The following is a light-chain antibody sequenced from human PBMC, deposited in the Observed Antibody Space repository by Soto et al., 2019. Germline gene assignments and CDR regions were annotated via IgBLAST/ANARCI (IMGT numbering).Light chain of an antibody. J-gene: IGLJ2*01. CDR3: SSYTSSSPVV. V-gene: IGLV2-14*01. CDR1: SRDVGGYNY. CDR2: DVS. Sequence: QSVLTHPASVSASPGQSITISCTGTSRDVGGYNYVSWYQQHPGKAPKLMIYDVSNRPSGVSNRFSGSKSGNTASLTISGLQAEDEADYYCSSYTSSSPVVFGGGTKLTVL.